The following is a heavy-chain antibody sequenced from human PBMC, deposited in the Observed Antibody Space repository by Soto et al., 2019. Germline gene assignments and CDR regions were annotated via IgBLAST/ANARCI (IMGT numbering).Heavy chain of an antibody. CDR1: GFTFSSYG. CDR3: AKDRAGIWSYYYYGMDV. J-gene: IGHJ6*02. V-gene: IGHV3-30*18. CDR2: MSYDGSNK. D-gene: IGHD6-13*01. Sequence: GGSLRLSCAASGFTFSSYGMHWVRQAPGKGLEWVAVMSYDGSNKYYADSVKGRFTISRDNSKNTLYLQMNSLRAEDTAVYYCAKDRAGIWSYYYYGMDVWGQGTTVTVSS.